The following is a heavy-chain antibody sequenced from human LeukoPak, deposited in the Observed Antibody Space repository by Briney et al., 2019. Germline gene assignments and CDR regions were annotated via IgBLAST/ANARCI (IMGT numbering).Heavy chain of an antibody. J-gene: IGHJ4*02. CDR3: ARDFYGGRYGVDY. V-gene: IGHV3-66*02. CDR1: GFTVSANY. D-gene: IGHD1-26*01. CDR2: IYSGGST. Sequence: GGSLRLSCAASGFTVSANYMTWVRQAPGQGLEWVSSIYSGGSTYYSDSVKGRFNISRDNSKNTLYLQMSSLRPEDTAVYYCARDFYGGRYGVDYWGQGTLVTVSS.